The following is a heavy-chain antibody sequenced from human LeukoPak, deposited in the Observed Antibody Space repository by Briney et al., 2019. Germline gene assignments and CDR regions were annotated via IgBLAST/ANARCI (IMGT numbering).Heavy chain of an antibody. V-gene: IGHV3-48*01. J-gene: IGHJ6*03. Sequence: GGSLRLSCAASGFTFSNYGMNWVRQAPGKGLEWVSYISGGGTTIYYADSAKGRFTISRDSAKDSLDLQMNSLRAEDTAVYYCAREPVYYYYMDVWGKGTTVTVSS. CDR1: GFTFSNYG. CDR2: ISGGGTTI. CDR3: AREPVYYYYMDV.